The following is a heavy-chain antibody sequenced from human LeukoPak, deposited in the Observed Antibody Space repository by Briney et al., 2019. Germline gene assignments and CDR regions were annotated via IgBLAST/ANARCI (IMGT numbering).Heavy chain of an antibody. D-gene: IGHD5-18*01. CDR2: IYPGDSDT. Sequence: GESLKISFKGSGYRFTSYWIGWVRPMPGKGLEWMGIIYPGDSDTRYSPSFQGQVTISADKSISTAYLQWSSLKASDTAMYYCARLSDSYAYNWGQGTLVTVSS. V-gene: IGHV5-51*01. J-gene: IGHJ4*02. CDR1: GYRFTSYW. CDR3: ARLSDSYAYN.